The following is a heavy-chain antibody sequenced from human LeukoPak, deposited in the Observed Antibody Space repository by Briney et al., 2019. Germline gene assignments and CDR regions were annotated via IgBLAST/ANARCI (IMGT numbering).Heavy chain of an antibody. D-gene: IGHD3-22*01. CDR3: ARVIYDSSGYYSGARNWFDP. Sequence: PSETLSLTCTVSGGSISSYHWSWIRQPAGKGLEWIGRIYTSGSTNYNPALKSRVTMSVNTSKNQFSLKLSSVTAADTAVYSCARVIYDSSGYYSGARNWFDPWGQGTLVTVSS. CDR1: GGSISSYH. CDR2: IYTSGST. V-gene: IGHV4-4*07. J-gene: IGHJ5*02.